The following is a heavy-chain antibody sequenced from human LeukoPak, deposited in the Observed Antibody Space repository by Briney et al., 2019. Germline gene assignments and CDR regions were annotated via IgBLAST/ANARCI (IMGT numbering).Heavy chain of an antibody. CDR1: GFTFSSYS. Sequence: GGSLRLSCAAFGFTFSSYSMNWVRQAPGKGLEWVSYISSSSSTIYYADSVKGRFTISRDNAKNSLYLQMNRLRAEDTAVYYCARERGGYYPSWGQGTLVTVSS. CDR3: ARERGGYYPS. J-gene: IGHJ5*02. CDR2: ISSSSSTI. V-gene: IGHV3-48*01. D-gene: IGHD3-22*01.